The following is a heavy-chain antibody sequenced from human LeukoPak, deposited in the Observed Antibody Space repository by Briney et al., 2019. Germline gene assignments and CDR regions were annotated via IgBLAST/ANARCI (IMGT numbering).Heavy chain of an antibody. CDR2: IYYSGST. J-gene: IGHJ5*02. Sequence: SETLSLTCTVSGGSISSSSYYWGWLRQPPGKGLEWIGSIYYSGSTYYNPSLKSRVTISVDTSKNQFSLKLSSVTAADTAVYYCARIAAAEGGWFDPWGQGTLVTVSS. D-gene: IGHD6-13*01. CDR3: ARIAAAEGGWFDP. V-gene: IGHV4-39*01. CDR1: GGSISSSSYY.